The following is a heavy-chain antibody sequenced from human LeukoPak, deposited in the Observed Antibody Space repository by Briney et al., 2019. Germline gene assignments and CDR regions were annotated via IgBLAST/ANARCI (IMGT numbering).Heavy chain of an antibody. CDR2: ISSSSSYI. J-gene: IGHJ5*02. Sequence: PGGSLRLSCAASGFTFSSYSMNWVRQAPGKGPEWVSSISSSSSYIYYADSVKGRFTISRDNAKNSLYLQMNSLRAEDTAVYYCARDRVAAVAAGWFDPSGQGTLVTVSS. V-gene: IGHV3-21*01. CDR1: GFTFSSYS. CDR3: ARDRVAAVAAGWFDP. D-gene: IGHD6-19*01.